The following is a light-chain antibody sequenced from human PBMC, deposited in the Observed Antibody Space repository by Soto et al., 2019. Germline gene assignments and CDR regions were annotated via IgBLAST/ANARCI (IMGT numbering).Light chain of an antibody. CDR1: QTISNW. V-gene: IGKV1-5*01. CDR2: DAY. Sequence: DIQMTQSPSTLSASVGDRVTITCRASQTISNWLAWYQQKPGQAPKLLIYDAYSLESGVPSRFSGSASGTEFTLTISSPPPDDFATYYCQQYNSYQYTFGQGTNLEI. CDR3: QQYNSYQYT. J-gene: IGKJ2*01.